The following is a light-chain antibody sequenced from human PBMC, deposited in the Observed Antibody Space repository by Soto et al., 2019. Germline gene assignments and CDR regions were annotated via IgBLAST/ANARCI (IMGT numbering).Light chain of an antibody. CDR1: QGINHY. Sequence: DIQMTQSPSSLSSSVVDRVTITCVASQGINHYLAWFQQKPGKVPKLLIYAASSLQSGVPSRFSGSGSGTDFTLTISSLQPEDFATYYCQKSYSTPRKFGQGTKVDIK. CDR2: AAS. CDR3: QKSYSTPRK. J-gene: IGKJ1*01. V-gene: IGKV1-39*01.